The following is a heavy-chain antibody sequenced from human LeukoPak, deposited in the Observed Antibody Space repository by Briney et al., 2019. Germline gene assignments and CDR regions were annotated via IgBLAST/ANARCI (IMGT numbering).Heavy chain of an antibody. CDR1: GYTFTGYY. J-gene: IGHJ2*01. Sequence: GASVKVSCKASGYTFTGYYMHWVRQAPGQGPEWMGWINPNSGGTNYAQKFQGRVTMTRDTSITTAYMELSRLSSDDTAVYYCARHPGKVTNDWYFDLWGRGTLVTVSS. V-gene: IGHV1-2*02. CDR2: INPNSGGT. CDR3: ARHPGKVTNDWYFDL. D-gene: IGHD4-23*01.